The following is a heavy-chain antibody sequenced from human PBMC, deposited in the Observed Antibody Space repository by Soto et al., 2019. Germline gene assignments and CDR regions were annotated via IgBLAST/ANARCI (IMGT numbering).Heavy chain of an antibody. Sequence: GGSLRLSCAASGFTFSSYSMNWVRQAPGKGLEWVSSISSSSSYIYYADSVKGRFTISRDNAKNSLYLQMNSLRAEDTAVYYCARVLEEWLLYYYGMDVWGQGTTVTVSS. D-gene: IGHD3-3*01. V-gene: IGHV3-21*01. CDR1: GFTFSSYS. CDR2: ISSSSSYI. CDR3: ARVLEEWLLYYYGMDV. J-gene: IGHJ6*02.